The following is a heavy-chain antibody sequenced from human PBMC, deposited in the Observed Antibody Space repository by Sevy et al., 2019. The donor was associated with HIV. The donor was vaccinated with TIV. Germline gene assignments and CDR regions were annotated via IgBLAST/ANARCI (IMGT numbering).Heavy chain of an antibody. J-gene: IGHJ4*02. CDR1: GFTFSDYA. CDR2: ISYAGINK. CDR3: ARDRSTRWITYYFDY. V-gene: IGHV3-30-3*01. Sequence: GGSLRLSCAASGFTFSDYAMHWVRHTQGKGLEWVAVISYAGINKKYADSVKGRFTVSRDNSKNTLSLQMNSPRTEDTAVYYCARDRSTRWITYYFDYWGQGTLVTVSS. D-gene: IGHD2-2*01.